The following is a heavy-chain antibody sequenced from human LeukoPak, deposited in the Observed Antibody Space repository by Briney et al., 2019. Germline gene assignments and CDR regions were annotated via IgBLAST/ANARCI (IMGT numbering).Heavy chain of an antibody. CDR1: GYTFTGYY. Sequence: ASVKVSCKASGYTFTGYYMHWVRQAPGQGLEWMGWINPNIGGTNYAQKFQGRVTMTRNTSISTAYMELSSLRSEDTAVYYCARGRYSGYVRQFYFDYWGQGTLVTVSS. J-gene: IGHJ4*02. D-gene: IGHD5-12*01. V-gene: IGHV1-2*02. CDR2: INPNIGGT. CDR3: ARGRYSGYVRQFYFDY.